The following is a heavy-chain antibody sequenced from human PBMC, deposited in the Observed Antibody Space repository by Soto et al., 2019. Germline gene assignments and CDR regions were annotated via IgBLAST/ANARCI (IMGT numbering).Heavy chain of an antibody. Sequence: ASVKVSCKASGYTFTSYGISWVRQAPGQGLEWMGWIIPIFGTANYAQKFQGRVTITADESTSTAYMELSSLRSEDTAVYYCARGLRYYYNMDVWGRGTTVTVSS. J-gene: IGHJ6*03. CDR1: GYTFTSYG. CDR3: ARGLRYYYNMDV. CDR2: IIPIFGTA. V-gene: IGHV1-69*13.